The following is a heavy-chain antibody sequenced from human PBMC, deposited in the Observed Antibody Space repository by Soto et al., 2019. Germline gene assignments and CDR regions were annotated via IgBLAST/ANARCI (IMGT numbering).Heavy chain of an antibody. D-gene: IGHD2-21*02. Sequence: QVQLQESGPGLVKPSETLSLTCTVSGGSISSFYWSWIRQPPGKGLEWIGYISYSGSTNYNPSLKSRFTISVDTSKNQFSLKLSSVTAADTAVYYCARDRTYGGNSDWYFDLWGRGTLVTVSS. CDR3: ARDRTYGGNSDWYFDL. CDR2: ISYSGST. V-gene: IGHV4-59*01. J-gene: IGHJ2*01. CDR1: GGSISSFY.